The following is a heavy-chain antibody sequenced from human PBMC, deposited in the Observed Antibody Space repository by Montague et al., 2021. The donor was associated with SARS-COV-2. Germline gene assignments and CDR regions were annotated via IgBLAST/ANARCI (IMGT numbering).Heavy chain of an antibody. CDR3: ARTPRRNRVGYSVTLDI. CDR2: IYYSGST. J-gene: IGHJ3*02. D-gene: IGHD5-18*01. Sequence: ETLSLTCTVSGDSISSSSHYWAWIRQPPGKGLEWIGSIYYSGSTYYNPSLKSRVTISVDTSKNQISLKPSSVTAADTAVYYCARTPRRNRVGYSVTLDIWGQGTMVTVSS. CDR1: GDSISSSSHY. V-gene: IGHV4-39*01.